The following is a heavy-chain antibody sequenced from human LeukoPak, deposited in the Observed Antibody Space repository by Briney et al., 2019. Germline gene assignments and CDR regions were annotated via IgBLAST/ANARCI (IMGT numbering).Heavy chain of an antibody. D-gene: IGHD3-22*01. CDR2: IYYSGST. J-gene: IGHJ1*01. CDR1: GGSISSGGYY. Sequence: PSQTLSLTCTVSGGSISSGGYYWSWIRQHPGKGLEWIVYIYYSGSTYDNPSLKTRVTISVDTSKNQFSLKLSSVTAPDTAVYYCARVSSDSSGYEYFQHWGQGTLVTVSS. V-gene: IGHV4-31*03. CDR3: ARVSSDSSGYEYFQH.